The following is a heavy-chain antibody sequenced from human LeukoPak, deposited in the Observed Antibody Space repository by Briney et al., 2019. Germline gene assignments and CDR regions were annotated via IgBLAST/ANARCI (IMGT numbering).Heavy chain of an antibody. CDR2: IYYSGST. CDR3: ARALVATHYYYHYGMDV. J-gene: IGHJ6*02. V-gene: IGHV4-31*03. D-gene: IGHD5-12*01. Sequence: SQTLSLTCTVSGGSISSGGYYWSWIRQHPGKGLEWIGYIYYSGSTYYNPSLKSRVTISVDTSKNQFSLKLSSVTAADTAVYYCARALVATHYYYHYGMDVWGQGTTVTVSS. CDR1: GGSISSGGYY.